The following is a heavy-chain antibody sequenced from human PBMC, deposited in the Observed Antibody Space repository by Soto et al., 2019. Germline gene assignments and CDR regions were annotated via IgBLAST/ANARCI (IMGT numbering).Heavy chain of an antibody. Sequence: EVQLVESGGGLVQPGGSLRLSCAASGFTFSDHYMDWVRQAPGKGLEWVGRSKNKADSYTTEYAASVKGRFPISRDGSKISLFLQMNSLKTEDTAVYYCTVWGSGNDFGAAWGQGILVIVSS. V-gene: IGHV3-72*01. CDR1: GFTFSDHY. CDR3: TVWGSGNDFGAA. CDR2: SKNKADSYTT. D-gene: IGHD3-10*01. J-gene: IGHJ4*02.